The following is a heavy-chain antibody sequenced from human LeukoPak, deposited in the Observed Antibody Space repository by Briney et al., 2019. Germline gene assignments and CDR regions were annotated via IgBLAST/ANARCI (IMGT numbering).Heavy chain of an antibody. D-gene: IGHD2-21*02. Sequence: GASVKVSCKASGHTFTTYYVHLVRQAPGQGLEWMGVINPSGDGTNYPQKFQGRVTITADESTSTAYMELSSLRSEDTAVYYCARDLLGGAMTADFDYWGQGTLVTVSS. V-gene: IGHV1-46*01. CDR1: GHTFTTYY. CDR2: INPSGDGT. CDR3: ARDLLGGAMTADFDY. J-gene: IGHJ4*02.